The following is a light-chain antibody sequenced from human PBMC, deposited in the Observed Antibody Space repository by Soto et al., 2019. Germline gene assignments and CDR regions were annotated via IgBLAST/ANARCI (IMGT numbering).Light chain of an antibody. CDR2: GAS. Sequence: EIVMTQSPATLSVSPGERATLSCRASQSVSSNLAWYQQKPGQAPRLLIYGASTRATGIPARFSGSGSGTEFTLTISSLQSEDFEVYYCQQYNNWPLTFGQGPRLEI. J-gene: IGKJ5*01. CDR1: QSVSSN. V-gene: IGKV3-15*01. CDR3: QQYNNWPLT.